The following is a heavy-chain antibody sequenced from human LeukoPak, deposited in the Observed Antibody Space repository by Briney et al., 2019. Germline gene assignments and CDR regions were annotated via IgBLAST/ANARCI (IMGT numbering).Heavy chain of an antibody. J-gene: IGHJ4*02. D-gene: IGHD1-14*01. CDR2: INHSGST. CDR3: AREPIQRTFDY. V-gene: IGHV4-34*01. CDR1: GGSFSGYY. Sequence: PPETLSLTCAVYGGSFSGYYWSWIRQPPGKGLEWIGEINHSGSTNYNPSLKSRVTISVDTSKNQFSLKLSSVTAADTAVYYCAREPIQRTFDYWGQGTLVTVSS.